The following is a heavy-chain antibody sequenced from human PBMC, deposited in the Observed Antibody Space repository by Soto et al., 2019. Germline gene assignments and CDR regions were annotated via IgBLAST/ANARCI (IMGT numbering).Heavy chain of an antibody. Sequence: GGSLRLSCAASGFTFSSYSMNWVRQAPGKGLEWVSSISSSSSYIYYADSVKGRFTISRDNSKNTLYLQMNSLRAEDTAVYYCAKGGPDFDWLFSDFDYWGQGTLVTVSS. CDR3: AKGGPDFDWLFSDFDY. J-gene: IGHJ4*02. CDR1: GFTFSSYS. CDR2: ISSSSSYI. V-gene: IGHV3-21*01. D-gene: IGHD3-9*01.